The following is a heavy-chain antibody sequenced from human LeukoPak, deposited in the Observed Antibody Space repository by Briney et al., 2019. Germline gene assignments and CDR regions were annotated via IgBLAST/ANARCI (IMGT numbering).Heavy chain of an antibody. CDR3: ARHDWVY. D-gene: IGHD2-21*01. V-gene: IGHV4-39*01. J-gene: IGHJ4*02. Sequence: PSETLSLTCTVSGGSMSSSSYYWGWLRQPPGKGLEWIGSIYHSGSTYYNPSLKSRVTISEDTSKNQFSLKLSSVTAADTAVYYCARHDWVYWGQGTLVTVSS. CDR2: IYHSGST. CDR1: GGSMSSSSYY.